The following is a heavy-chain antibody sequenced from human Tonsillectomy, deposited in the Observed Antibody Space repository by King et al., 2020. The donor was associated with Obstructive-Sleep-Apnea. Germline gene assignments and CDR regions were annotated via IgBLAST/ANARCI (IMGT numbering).Heavy chain of an antibody. CDR1: GFTFDDYS. J-gene: IGHJ6*02. CDR3: VKEWSSGYHVMDV. CDR2: ISKEGSNT. D-gene: IGHD3-22*01. V-gene: IGHV3-43*01. Sequence: VQLVESGGVVVQPGGSLRLSCAASGFTFDDYSMHWVRQAPGKGLEWVSLISKEGSNTYYADSVKGRVTISRDNSKNSLHLQMNSLRTEDTALYYCVKEWSSGYHVMDVWGQGTTVTVSS.